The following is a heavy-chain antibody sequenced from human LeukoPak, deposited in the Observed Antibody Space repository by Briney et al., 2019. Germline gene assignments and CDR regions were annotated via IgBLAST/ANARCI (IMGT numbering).Heavy chain of an antibody. Sequence: SETLSLTCTVSGGSISSYYWIWIRQPPGKGLEGIGYIYYSGSTNYNPSLKSRVTIPVDTSKNQFSLRLSSVTAADTAVYYCAVGYCSSNSCYSYYYYMDVWGKGTTVTVSS. CDR3: AVGYCSSNSCYSYYYYMDV. J-gene: IGHJ6*03. D-gene: IGHD2-2*02. V-gene: IGHV4-59*08. CDR2: IYYSGST. CDR1: GGSISSYY.